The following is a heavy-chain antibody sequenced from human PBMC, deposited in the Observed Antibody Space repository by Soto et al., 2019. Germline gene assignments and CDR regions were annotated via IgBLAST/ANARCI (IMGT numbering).Heavy chain of an antibody. CDR3: ARDYMVRGVMRWFDP. V-gene: IGHV4-39*07. D-gene: IGHD3-10*01. Sequence: PSETLSLTCTVSGGSISRDSYYWGWIRQSPEKGLEWIASISYSGSTYYNPTLKSRLLISVDTSKSQFSLKLSSVTAADTAVYCCARDYMVRGVMRWFDPWGQGTLVTVSS. J-gene: IGHJ5*02. CDR1: GGSISRDSYY. CDR2: ISYSGST.